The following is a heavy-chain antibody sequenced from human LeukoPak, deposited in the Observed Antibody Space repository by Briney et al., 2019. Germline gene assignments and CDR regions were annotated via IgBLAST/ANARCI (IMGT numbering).Heavy chain of an antibody. CDR2: ISSSGSML. CDR3: ARDPTSSSWYDY. Sequence: GGSLRLSCAVSGFTFSDYYMSWVRQAPGKGLEWVSYISSSGSMLHYADSVEGRFTISRDNAKNSLYLQMNSLRAEDTAVYYCARDPTSSSWYDYWGQGTLVTVSS. D-gene: IGHD6-13*01. CDR1: GFTFSDYY. J-gene: IGHJ4*02. V-gene: IGHV3-11*04.